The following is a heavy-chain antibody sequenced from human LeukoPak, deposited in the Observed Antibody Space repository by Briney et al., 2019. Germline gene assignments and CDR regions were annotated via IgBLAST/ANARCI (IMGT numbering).Heavy chain of an antibody. Sequence: PVASVTVSCKASGYTFAAYYMHWVRQAPGQGLEWMGWINPKSGNANYAQKFQGRVTMTWDTSISTAYMELSRLRSDDTAVYYCAREYILTRYYGDYWGQGTLVTVSS. CDR1: GYTFAAYY. D-gene: IGHD3-9*01. CDR3: AREYILTRYYGDY. CDR2: INPKSGNA. V-gene: IGHV1-2*02. J-gene: IGHJ4*02.